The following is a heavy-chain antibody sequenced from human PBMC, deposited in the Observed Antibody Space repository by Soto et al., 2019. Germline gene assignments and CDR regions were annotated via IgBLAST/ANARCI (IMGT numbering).Heavy chain of an antibody. CDR2: IPQDGVDG. Sequence: GGSMRLSCEVSGFIFSMYSMSWVRQTPGKGLEWVAKIPQDGVDGHYADAVKGRFTISRDNGKNSLYLQMNNLRAEDTAVYYCARDHLILPAHDFFYGSDVWGRGATVTVSS. CDR3: ARDHLILPAHDFFYGSDV. V-gene: IGHV3-7*03. J-gene: IGHJ6*02. D-gene: IGHD2-21*02. CDR1: GFIFSMYS.